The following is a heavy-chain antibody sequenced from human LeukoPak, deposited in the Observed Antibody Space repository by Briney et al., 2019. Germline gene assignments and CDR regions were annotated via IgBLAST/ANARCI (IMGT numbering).Heavy chain of an antibody. V-gene: IGHV1-69*04. CDR1: GDNFSSYV. CDR2: IIPILNVA. D-gene: IGHD3-16*02. Sequence: ASVKVSCKASGDNFSSYVLTWVRQAPGQGLEWMGRIIPILNVANFAQKFRGRVSITADKSTSTAHLELSNLRSEDTAVYYCTREGVYSPDPTSYHRLPFDIWGKGTVVIVSS. J-gene: IGHJ3*02. CDR3: TREGVYSPDPTSYHRLPFDI.